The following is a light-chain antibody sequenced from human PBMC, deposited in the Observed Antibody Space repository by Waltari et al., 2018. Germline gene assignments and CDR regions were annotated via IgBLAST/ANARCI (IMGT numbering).Light chain of an antibody. J-gene: IGKJ2*01. CDR3: QQYNNWPPYT. V-gene: IGKV3-15*01. CDR1: QSVSSN. CDR2: GVS. Sequence: EIVMTQSPATLSLSPGERATLSCRASQSVSSNLAWYQQKPGQAPRLLIYGVSIRVTGIPARFSGSGSVTEFTLTISSLQSEDFAVYYCQQYNNWPPYTFGQGTKLEI.